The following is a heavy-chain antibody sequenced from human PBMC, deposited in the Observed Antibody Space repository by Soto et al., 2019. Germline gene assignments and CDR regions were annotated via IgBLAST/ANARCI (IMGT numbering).Heavy chain of an antibody. CDR1: GGSFSGYY. D-gene: IGHD3-3*01. V-gene: IGHV4-34*01. CDR2: INHSGST. J-gene: IGHJ6*02. CDR3: ATTRGTTTLEWLFRYGMDV. Sequence: SEPLSLTCAVDGGSFSGYYWSWIRKHTGKGLEWIGEINHSGSTNYNPSLKSRVTISVDTSKNQFSLKLSSVTAADTAVYYCATTRGTTTLEWLFRYGMDVWGQGTTVTVSS.